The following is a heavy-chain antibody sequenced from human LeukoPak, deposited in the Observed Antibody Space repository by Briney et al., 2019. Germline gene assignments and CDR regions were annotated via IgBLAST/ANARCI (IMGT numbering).Heavy chain of an antibody. V-gene: IGHV3-21*01. CDR3: ARDLFDFYTWGSYGSFDI. Sequence: PGGSLRLSCAASGFNFSTHTMNWVRQAPGKGLEWVSSINKSSTYIYYTDSVKGRFTISRDNAKNSLYLQMYSLRAEDTAVYYCARDLFDFYTWGSYGSFDIWGQGTMVTVSS. J-gene: IGHJ3*02. D-gene: IGHD3-16*01. CDR2: INKSSTYI. CDR1: GFNFSTHT.